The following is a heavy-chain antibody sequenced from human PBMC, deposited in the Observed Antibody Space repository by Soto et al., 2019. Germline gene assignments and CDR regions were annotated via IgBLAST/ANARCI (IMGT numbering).Heavy chain of an antibody. CDR3: ARAGAALVRGSIGGFDY. D-gene: IGHD3-10*01. J-gene: IGHJ4*02. Sequence: QVHLQQWGAGLLKPSETLSLTCAVNGGAFNGYYWTWIRQSPRTGLQWIGEINHNGTVDYNPSLKSRVTFSIDTSKKQFSMTLTSVTAADMAVYYCARAGAALVRGSIGGFDYWGQGTLVTVS. CDR1: GGAFNGYY. V-gene: IGHV4-34*01. CDR2: INHNGTV.